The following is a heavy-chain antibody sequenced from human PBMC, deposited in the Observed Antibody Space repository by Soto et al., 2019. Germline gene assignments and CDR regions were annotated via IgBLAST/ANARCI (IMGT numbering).Heavy chain of an antibody. V-gene: IGHV1-8*01. CDR3: ARMTLDWALNWFDP. CDR2: MNPNSGNT. D-gene: IGHD1-1*01. CDR1: GYTFTSYD. Sequence: QVQLVQSGAEVKKPGASVKVSCKASGYTFTSYDINWVRQATGQALEWMGWMNPNSGNTGYAQKFQGRATMARNTSISTAYMELSSLRSEDTAVYYCARMTLDWALNWFDPWGQGTLVTVSS. J-gene: IGHJ5*02.